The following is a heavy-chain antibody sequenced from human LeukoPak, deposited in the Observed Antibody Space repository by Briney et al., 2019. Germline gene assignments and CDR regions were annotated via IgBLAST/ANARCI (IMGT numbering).Heavy chain of an antibody. V-gene: IGHV3-30*19. CDR2: ISYDGSNK. Sequence: GGSLRLSCAASGFTFSSYGMHWVRQAPGKGLEWVAVISYDGSNKYYADSVKGRFTISRDNSKNTLYLQMNSLRAEDTAVYYCARGHGYCSGGSCPASPRFDYWGQGTRVTVSS. CDR1: GFTFSSYG. J-gene: IGHJ4*02. CDR3: ARGHGYCSGGSCPASPRFDY. D-gene: IGHD2-15*01.